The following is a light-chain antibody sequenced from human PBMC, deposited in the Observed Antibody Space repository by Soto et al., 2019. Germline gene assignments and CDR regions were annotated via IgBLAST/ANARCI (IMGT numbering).Light chain of an antibody. CDR1: SSDVGGYNY. CDR2: EVT. Sequence: QSALTQPPSASGSPGQSVTISCTGTSSDVGGYNYVSWYQQHPGKAPKVMIYEVTKRPSGVPDRFSGSKSGNTASLTVSGLQAEDEADYYRSSYAGREVVFGGGTKLTVL. J-gene: IGLJ2*01. CDR3: SSYAGREVV. V-gene: IGLV2-8*01.